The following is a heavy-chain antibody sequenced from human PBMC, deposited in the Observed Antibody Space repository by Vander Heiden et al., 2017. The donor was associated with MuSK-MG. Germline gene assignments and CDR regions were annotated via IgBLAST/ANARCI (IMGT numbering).Heavy chain of an antibody. CDR1: GGSISSYY. CDR3: ARAPSGYETDY. D-gene: IGHD5-12*01. CDR2: IYYSGST. Sequence: QVQLQESGPGLVKPSETLSLTCTVSGGSISSYYWSWIRQPPGKGLEWIGYIYYSGSTNYNPSLKSRVTISVDTSKIQFSLKLGSVTAADTAVYYCARAPSGYETDYWGQGTLVTVSS. J-gene: IGHJ4*02. V-gene: IGHV4-59*01.